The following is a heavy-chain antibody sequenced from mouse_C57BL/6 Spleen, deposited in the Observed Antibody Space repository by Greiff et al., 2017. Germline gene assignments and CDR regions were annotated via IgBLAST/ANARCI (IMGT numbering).Heavy chain of an antibody. CDR1: GFTFTDYY. J-gene: IGHJ1*03. D-gene: IGHD1-1*01. CDR2: IRNKANGYTT. V-gene: IGHV7-3*01. CDR3: ARSPLGSPWYFDV. Sequence: EVQVVESGGGLVQPGGSLSLSCAASGFTFTDYYMSWVRQPPGKALEWLGFIRNKANGYTTEYSASVKGRFTISRDNSQSILYLQMNALRAEDSATYYCARSPLGSPWYFDVWGTGTTVTVSS.